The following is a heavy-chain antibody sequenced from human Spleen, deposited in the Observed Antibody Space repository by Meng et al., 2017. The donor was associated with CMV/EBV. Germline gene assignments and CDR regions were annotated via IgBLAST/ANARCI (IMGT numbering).Heavy chain of an antibody. Sequence: SETRSLTFLVSGDSISTGYYWGWIRQSPGKGLESIGNIYHSGKTYYNPSLKSRVTMLVDTSKNQFSLKLSSVAAADTAVHYCARGHSGYDYGWFDPWGQGTLVTVSS. CDR3: ARGHSGYDYGWFDP. CDR1: GDSISTGYY. D-gene: IGHD5-12*01. J-gene: IGHJ5*02. V-gene: IGHV4-38-2*02. CDR2: IYHSGKT.